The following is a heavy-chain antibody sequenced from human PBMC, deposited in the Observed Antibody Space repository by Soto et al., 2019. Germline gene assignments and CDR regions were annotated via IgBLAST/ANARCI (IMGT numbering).Heavy chain of an antibody. V-gene: IGHV1-2*04. Sequence: GASVKVSCKASGYSFTDYHIHWVRQAPGQGLEWLGRINPKSGGTSTAQKFQGWVTMTTDTTISTASMELTRLTSDDTAIYYCARGDSTDCSNGVCSFFYNHDMDVWGQGTTVTVSS. CDR1: GYSFTDYH. CDR3: ARGDSTDCSNGVCSFFYNHDMDV. D-gene: IGHD2-8*01. J-gene: IGHJ6*02. CDR2: INPKSGGT.